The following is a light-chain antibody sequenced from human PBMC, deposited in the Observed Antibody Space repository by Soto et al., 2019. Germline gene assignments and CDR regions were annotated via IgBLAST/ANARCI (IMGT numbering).Light chain of an antibody. V-gene: IGLV2-14*01. CDR2: EVG. J-gene: IGLJ2*01. CDR1: SSDVGGYKF. CDR3: ASYTSSSTSVI. Sequence: QSALTQPASVSGSPGQSITISCTGTSSDVGGYKFVSWYQHHPGKAPKLMIYEVGNRPSGISNRFSGSKSGNTASLTISGLQAEDEADYYCASYTSSSTSVIFGRGTKLTVL.